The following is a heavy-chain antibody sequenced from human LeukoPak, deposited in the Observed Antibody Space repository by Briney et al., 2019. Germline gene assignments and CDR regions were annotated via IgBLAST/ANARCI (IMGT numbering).Heavy chain of an antibody. V-gene: IGHV2-5*01. J-gene: IGHJ3*02. CDR3: AHSLSDFWSPYYDPFDI. CDR2: IYWNDDR. Sequence: SGPTLVKPTQTLTLTCNFPGFSLSSSGVGVGWIRQPPGKALEWLALIYWNDDRRYSPSLKSRLTITKDTSKNQVVLTMTNMDPVDTATYFCAHSLSDFWSPYYDPFDIWGHGTMVTVSS. D-gene: IGHD3-3*01. CDR1: GFSLSSSGVG.